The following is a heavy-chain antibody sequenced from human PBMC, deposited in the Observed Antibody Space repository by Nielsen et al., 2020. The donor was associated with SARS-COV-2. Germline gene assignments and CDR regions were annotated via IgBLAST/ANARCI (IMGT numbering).Heavy chain of an antibody. J-gene: IGHJ4*02. V-gene: IGHV2-5*02. CDR1: GLSLSTSGGG. CDR2: IYWDDDK. Sequence: SGPTLVKPTQTCTLTRTFSGLSLSTSGGGGGGIGQPPGKALEWLALIYWDDDKRYSPSLKSRLNITNDTSKNQVVLTMTNMDPVDTATYYCAHCGIENSGSYLPGARWGQGTLVTVSS. CDR3: AHCGIENSGSYLPGAR. D-gene: IGHD1-26*01.